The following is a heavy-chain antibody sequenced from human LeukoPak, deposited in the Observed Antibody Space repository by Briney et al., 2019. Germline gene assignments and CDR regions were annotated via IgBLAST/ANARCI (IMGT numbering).Heavy chain of an antibody. CDR1: GFTFSSYG. D-gene: IGHD2-21*02. CDR2: IWYDGSNK. J-gene: IGHJ4*02. CDR3: GRVYCGGNCYSPPLPDY. Sequence: GRSLRLSCAASGFTFSSYGMQWVRQAPGKGLDWVAGIWYDGSNKNYADSVKGRFTISRDNSKNTLFLQMNSLRAEDTAVYYCGRVYCGGNCYSPPLPDYWGQGTLVTVSA. V-gene: IGHV3-33*01.